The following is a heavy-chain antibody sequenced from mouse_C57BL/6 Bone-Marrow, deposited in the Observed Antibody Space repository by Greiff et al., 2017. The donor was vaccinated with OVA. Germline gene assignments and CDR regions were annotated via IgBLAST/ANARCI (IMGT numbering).Heavy chain of an antibody. J-gene: IGHJ3*01. CDR2: ISYDGSN. Sequence: EVKLMESGPGLVKPSQSLSLTCSVTGYSITSGYYWNWIRQFPGNKLEWMGYISYDGSNNYNPSLKNRISITRDTSKNQFFLKLNSVTTEDTATYYCARAGHYYGSSPWFAYWGQGTLVTVSA. CDR1: GYSITSGYY. CDR3: ARAGHYYGSSPWFAY. V-gene: IGHV3-6*01. D-gene: IGHD1-1*01.